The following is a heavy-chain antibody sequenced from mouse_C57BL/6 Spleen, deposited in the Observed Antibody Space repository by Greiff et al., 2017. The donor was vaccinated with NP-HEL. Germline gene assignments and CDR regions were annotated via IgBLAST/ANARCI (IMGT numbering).Heavy chain of an antibody. CDR1: GFSLTSYG. CDR2: IWSGGST. Sequence: QVQLQQSGPGLVQPSQSLSITCTVSGFSLTSYGVHWVRQSPGKGLEWLGVIWSGGSTDYNAAFISRLSISKDNAKSQVFFKMNSLQAEDTAIYYCARYYGSGYGYALDYWGPGASVTLSS. V-gene: IGHV2-2*01. D-gene: IGHD1-1*01. CDR3: ARYYGSGYGYALDY. J-gene: IGHJ4*01.